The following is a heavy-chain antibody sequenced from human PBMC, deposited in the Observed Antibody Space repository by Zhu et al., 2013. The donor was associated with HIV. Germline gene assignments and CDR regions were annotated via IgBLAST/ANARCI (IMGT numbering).Heavy chain of an antibody. J-gene: IGHJ4*02. V-gene: IGHV4-59*01. Sequence: QVQLQESGPGLVKPSETLSLTCTVSGGSISSYYWSWIRQPPGKGLEWIGYIYYSGSTNYNPSLKSRVTISVDTSKNQFSLKLSSVTAADTAVYYCARDEGKDWGQGTLVTVSS. CDR2: IYYSGST. CDR1: GGSISSYY. CDR3: ARDEGKD.